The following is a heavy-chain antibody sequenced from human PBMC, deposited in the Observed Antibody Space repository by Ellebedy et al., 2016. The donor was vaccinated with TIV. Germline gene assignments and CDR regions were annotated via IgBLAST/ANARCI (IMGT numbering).Heavy chain of an antibody. CDR1: GYIFTNYW. J-gene: IGHJ4*02. D-gene: IGHD5-18*01. Sequence: GESLKISXNTSGYIFTNYWIGWVRQMPGKGLEWMGIISPSDSDTRFSPSFQGQVTLSVDKSINTAYLQWSSLKASDTAMYYCARQRYSYGLDYWGRGTLVTVSS. CDR2: ISPSDSDT. CDR3: ARQRYSYGLDY. V-gene: IGHV5-51*01.